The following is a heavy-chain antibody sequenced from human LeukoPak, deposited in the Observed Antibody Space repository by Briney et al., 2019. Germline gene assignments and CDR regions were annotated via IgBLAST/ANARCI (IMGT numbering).Heavy chain of an antibody. D-gene: IGHD3-22*01. CDR1: GGSISSYY. CDR3: AGTYYYDSSGYPGAWFDP. Sequence: SETLSLTCTVSGGSISSYYWSWIRQPPGKGLEWIGYIYYSGSTYYNPSLKSRVTISVDTSKNQFSLKLSSVTAADTAVYYCAGTYYYDSSGYPGAWFDPWGQGTLVTVSS. J-gene: IGHJ5*02. V-gene: IGHV4-59*06. CDR2: IYYSGST.